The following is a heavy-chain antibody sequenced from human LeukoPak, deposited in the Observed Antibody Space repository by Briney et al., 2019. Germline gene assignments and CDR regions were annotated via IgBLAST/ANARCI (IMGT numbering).Heavy chain of an antibody. V-gene: IGHV3-23*01. Sequence: SGGSLRLSCAASGFTFSSYAMSWVRQAPGKGLEWVSAISGSGGSTYYADSVKGRFTISRDNSKNTLYLQMNSLRAEDTAVYYCAKNRDKQQPVEYYFDYWGQGTLVTVSS. CDR3: AKNRDKQQPVEYYFDY. CDR2: ISGSGGST. CDR1: GFTFSSYA. D-gene: IGHD6-13*01. J-gene: IGHJ4*02.